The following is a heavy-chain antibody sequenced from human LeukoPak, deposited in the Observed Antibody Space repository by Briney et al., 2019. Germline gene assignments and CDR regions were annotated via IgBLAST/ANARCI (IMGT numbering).Heavy chain of an antibody. V-gene: IGHV3-30*03. CDR2: ISYDGSNK. CDR1: GFSFSIYG. J-gene: IGHJ4*02. CDR3: ASARRGTVVAASYYFDY. Sequence: GGSLRLSCAASGFSFSIYGMHWVRQAPGKGLEWVAVISYDGSNKYYADSVKGRFTISRDNSKNTLYLQMNSLRAEDTAVYYCASARRGTVVAASYYFDYWGQGTLVTVSS. D-gene: IGHD2-15*01.